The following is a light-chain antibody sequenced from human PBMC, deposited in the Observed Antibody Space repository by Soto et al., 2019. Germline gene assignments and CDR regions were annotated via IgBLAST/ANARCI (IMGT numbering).Light chain of an antibody. CDR3: HHYGTSPPT. Sequence: EIVLTQSPDTLSLSPGERATLSCRASQSVSSNLAWYQQKPGQAPRLLIYGASTRATGIPARFSGSGSGTEFTLTISRLEPEDFAVFYCHHYGTSPPTFGQGTKVDTK. CDR1: QSVSSN. J-gene: IGKJ1*01. V-gene: IGKV3-20*01. CDR2: GAS.